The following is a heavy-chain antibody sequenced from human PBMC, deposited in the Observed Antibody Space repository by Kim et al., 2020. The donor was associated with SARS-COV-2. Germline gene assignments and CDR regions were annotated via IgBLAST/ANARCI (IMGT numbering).Heavy chain of an antibody. CDR3: ARVVSSSSVVVDY. Sequence: YTDSVKGRFTISRDNAKNSLFLQMDSLRDEDTAVYYCARVVSSSSVVVDYWGQGALVTGAS. V-gene: IGHV3-48*02. J-gene: IGHJ4*02. D-gene: IGHD6-6*01.